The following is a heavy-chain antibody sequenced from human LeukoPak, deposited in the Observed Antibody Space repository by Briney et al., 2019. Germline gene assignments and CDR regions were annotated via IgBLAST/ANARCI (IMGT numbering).Heavy chain of an antibody. CDR2: ISSSGSNT. Sequence: GGSLRLSCAASGSTFSNHGMNWVRQAPGKGLEWVSSISSSGSNTYYTDSVKGRFTISRDNSKYTLYLQMNSLRVEDTAVYYCAAGSGSYYKATSWGQGTLVTVSS. V-gene: IGHV3-23*01. J-gene: IGHJ5*02. D-gene: IGHD3-10*01. CDR3: AAGSGSYYKATS. CDR1: GSTFSNHG.